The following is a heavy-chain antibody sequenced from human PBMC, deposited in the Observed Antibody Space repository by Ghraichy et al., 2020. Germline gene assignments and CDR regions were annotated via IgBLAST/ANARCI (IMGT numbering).Heavy chain of an antibody. CDR3: AMVPGAAAGMRAVDY. D-gene: IGHD6-13*01. J-gene: IGHJ4*02. CDR1: GFTFSSYW. V-gene: IGHV3-74*01. Sequence: LSLTCAASGFTFSSYWMHWVRQAPGKGLVWVSRINGDGSSTSYADYVKGRFTISRDNAKSTLYLQMNSLRAEDTAVYYCAMVPGAAAGMRAVDYWGQGTLVTVSS. CDR2: INGDGSST.